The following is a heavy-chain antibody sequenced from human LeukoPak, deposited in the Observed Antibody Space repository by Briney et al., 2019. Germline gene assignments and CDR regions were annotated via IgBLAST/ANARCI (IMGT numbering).Heavy chain of an antibody. J-gene: IGHJ4*02. CDR1: GFTFSSYD. Sequence: PGGSLRLSWAASGFTFSSYDMNWARQAPGKGLEWVSSISASGTSPYYTDSVKGRFTISRDTSKNTLSLQMNSLRVDDTAVYYCAKGSIMLWVGGQGTLVTVSS. CDR2: ISASGTSP. V-gene: IGHV3-23*01. D-gene: IGHD2-8*01. CDR3: AKGSIMLWV.